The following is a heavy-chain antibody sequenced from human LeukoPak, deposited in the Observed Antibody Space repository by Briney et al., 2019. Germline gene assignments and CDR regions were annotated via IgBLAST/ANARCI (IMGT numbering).Heavy chain of an antibody. J-gene: IGHJ4*02. V-gene: IGHV3-33*01. CDR3: ARFSRQKCSGGSCYYFDY. Sequence: GRSLRLSCAASGFTFSSYGMHWVRQAPGKGLEWVAVIWYDGSNKYYADSVKGRFTISRDNSKNTLYLQMNSLRAEDTAVYYCARFSRQKCSGGSCYYFDYWGQGTLVTVSS. CDR1: GFTFSSYG. CDR2: IWYDGSNK. D-gene: IGHD2-15*01.